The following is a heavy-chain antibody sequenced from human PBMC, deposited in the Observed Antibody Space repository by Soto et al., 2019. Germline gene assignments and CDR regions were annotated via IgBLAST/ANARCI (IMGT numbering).Heavy chain of an antibody. Sequence: ASVKVSCKASGYTFTSYGISWVRQAPGQGLEWMGWISAYNGNTNYAQKLQGRVTMTTDTSTSTAYMGLRSLRSDDTAVYYCARGYCSGGSCYNFDYWGKGTLVTSPQ. D-gene: IGHD2-15*01. J-gene: IGHJ4*02. CDR3: ARGYCSGGSCYNFDY. V-gene: IGHV1-18*01. CDR2: ISAYNGNT. CDR1: GYTFTSYG.